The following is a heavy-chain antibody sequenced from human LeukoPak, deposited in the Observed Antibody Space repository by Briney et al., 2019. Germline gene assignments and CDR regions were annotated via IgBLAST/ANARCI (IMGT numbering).Heavy chain of an antibody. V-gene: IGHV3-20*04. CDR1: GFTFGDYG. CDR2: INWNGGST. D-gene: IGHD3-3*01. CDR3: ARGSEEEEPTKYYYYYYMDV. Sequence: GGSLRFSCAASGFTFGDYGMSWVRQAQGKGLEWVSGINWNGGSTGYGDSVEGRFTISRDNAKNSLYLQMNSLRAEDTALYYCARGSEEEEPTKYYYYYYMDVWGKGTTVAVSS. J-gene: IGHJ6*03.